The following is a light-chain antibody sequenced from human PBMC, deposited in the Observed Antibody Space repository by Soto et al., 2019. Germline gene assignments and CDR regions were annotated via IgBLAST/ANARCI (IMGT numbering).Light chain of an antibody. V-gene: IGKV1-5*01. CDR1: QSISSW. CDR3: QQYNSYSLT. Sequence: DIQMTHSPSTLSASVLYRVTITFRASQSISSWLAWYQQKPGKAPKLLIYDASSLESGVPSRFSGSGSGTEFTLTTSSLQPDDFATYYCQQYNSYSLTFGGGTKV. CDR2: DAS. J-gene: IGKJ4*01.